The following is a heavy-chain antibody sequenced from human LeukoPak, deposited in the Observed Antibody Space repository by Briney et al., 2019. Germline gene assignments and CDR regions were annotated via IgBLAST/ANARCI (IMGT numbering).Heavy chain of an antibody. J-gene: IGHJ4*02. Sequence: GESLKISCKGSGYSFTSYWIGWVRQMPGKGLEWMGIIYPGDSDTRYSPSFQGQVTISADKSISTAYLQWSSLKASDTAMYYCARHGEGIQLSNSFDYWGQGTLVTVSS. D-gene: IGHD5-18*01. V-gene: IGHV5-51*01. CDR2: IYPGDSDT. CDR1: GYSFTSYW. CDR3: ARHGEGIQLSNSFDY.